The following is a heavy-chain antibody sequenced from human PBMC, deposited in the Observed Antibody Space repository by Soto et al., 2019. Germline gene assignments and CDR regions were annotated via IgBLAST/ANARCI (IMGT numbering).Heavy chain of an antibody. CDR2: IIPAFGTP. CDR3: ARDSREITRVRGVIPYYSYHMDV. J-gene: IGHJ6*04. CDR1: GGTFNNYA. D-gene: IGHD3-10*01. V-gene: IGHV1-69*01. Sequence: QVQLAQSGAEVKKRGSSVKVSCRVSGGTFNNYAISWVRQAPGEGLEWMGGIIPAFGTPKYAQRFQDRVTISADVYAATAYMELTRRRSDDTAVYYCARDSREITRVRGVIPYYSYHMDVWGSGTTVAVSS.